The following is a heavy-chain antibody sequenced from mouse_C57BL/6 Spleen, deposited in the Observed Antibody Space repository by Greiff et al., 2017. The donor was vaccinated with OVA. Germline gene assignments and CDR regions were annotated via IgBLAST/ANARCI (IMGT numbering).Heavy chain of an antibody. CDR2: IYPGDGDT. D-gene: IGHD3-3*01. CDR1: GYAFSSSW. V-gene: IGHV1-82*01. J-gene: IGHJ3*01. CDR3: AGTSFAY. Sequence: QVQLQQSGPELVKPGASVKISCKASGYAFSSSWMNWVKQRPGKGLEWIGRIYPGDGDTNYNGKFKGKATLTADKSSSTAYMQLSSLTSEDAAVYFCAGTSFAYWGQGTLVTVSA.